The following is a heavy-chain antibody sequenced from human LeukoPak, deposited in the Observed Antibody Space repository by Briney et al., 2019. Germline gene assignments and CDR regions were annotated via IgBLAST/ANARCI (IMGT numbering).Heavy chain of an antibody. CDR1: GFTFSSYS. J-gene: IGHJ2*01. V-gene: IGHV3-21*01. CDR2: ISSSSSYI. Sequence: GGSLRLSCAASGFTFSSYSMNWVRQAPGKGLEWVSSISSSSSYIHYADSVKGRFTISRDNAKNSLYLQMNSLRAEDTAVYYCARAYGDYDWYFDLWGRGTLVTVSS. D-gene: IGHD4-17*01. CDR3: ARAYGDYDWYFDL.